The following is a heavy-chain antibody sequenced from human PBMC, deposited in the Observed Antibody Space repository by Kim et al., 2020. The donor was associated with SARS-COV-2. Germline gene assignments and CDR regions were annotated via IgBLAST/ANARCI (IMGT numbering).Heavy chain of an antibody. D-gene: IGHD3-3*02. CDR3: AKDVGALAHLSFFDS. CDR1: GFTFDDYG. CDR2: MSWNSGNI. J-gene: IGHJ4*02. V-gene: IGHV3-9*01. Sequence: GGSLRLSCTASGFTFDDYGMHWVRQPPGKGLEWVSGMSWNSGNIDYAESVKGRFTISRDNAKNSLFLQMNSLRPEDTALYYCAKDVGALAHLSFFDSWGQGTQVTVSS.